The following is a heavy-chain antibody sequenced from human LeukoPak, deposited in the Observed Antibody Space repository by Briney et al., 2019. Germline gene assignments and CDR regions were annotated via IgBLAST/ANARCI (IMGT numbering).Heavy chain of an antibody. CDR3: ARRTYGEFDY. D-gene: IGHD4-17*01. CDR2: VFYSGST. Sequence: PSETLSLTCTVSGGSIRSFYWSWIRQPPGKGLEWIGYVFYSGSTNYNPSLKSRVTISVDTSKNQFSLKLSSVTAADTAVYYCARRTYGEFDYWGQGTLVTVSS. J-gene: IGHJ4*02. CDR1: GGSIRSFY. V-gene: IGHV4-59*01.